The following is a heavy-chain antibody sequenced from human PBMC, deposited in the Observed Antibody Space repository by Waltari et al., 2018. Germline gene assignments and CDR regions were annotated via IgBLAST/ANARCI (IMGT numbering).Heavy chain of an antibody. V-gene: IGHV4-39*07. CDR3: ARARQVIASDFDY. J-gene: IGHJ4*02. D-gene: IGHD2-21*01. Sequence: QLQLQESGPGLVKPSETLSLTCTVSGGSISSSSYYWGWIRQPPGKGLEWIGSIYYSGSTYYNPYLKSRVTISVDTSKNQFSLKLSSVTAADTAVYYCARARQVIASDFDYWGQGTLVTVSS. CDR1: GGSISSSSYY. CDR2: IYYSGST.